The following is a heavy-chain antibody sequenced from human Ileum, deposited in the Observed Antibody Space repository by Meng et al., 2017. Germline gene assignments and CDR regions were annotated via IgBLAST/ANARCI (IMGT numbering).Heavy chain of an antibody. D-gene: IGHD3-3*01. CDR2: IYSGGST. J-gene: IGHJ2*01. V-gene: IGHV3-53*01. Sequence: GESLKISCAASGFTVSSNYMSWVRQAPGKGLEWVSVIYSGGSTYYADSVKGRFTISRDNSKNTLYLQMNSLRAEDTAVYYCARALDYDFWSGYNWYFALWGRGNLVHVAS. CDR3: ARALDYDFWSGYNWYFAL. CDR1: GFTVSSNY.